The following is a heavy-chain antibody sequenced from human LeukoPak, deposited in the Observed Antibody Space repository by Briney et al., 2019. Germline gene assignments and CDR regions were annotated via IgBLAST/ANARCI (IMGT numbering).Heavy chain of an antibody. CDR3: ARDESVGYLPHVFFRY. CDR2: ISGSGGDT. CDR1: GFTFSSYA. V-gene: IGHV3-23*01. Sequence: GGSLRLSCAASGFTFSSYAMSWVRQAPGKGLEWVSAISGSGGDTYYADSVKGRFTISRDNSKNTLYLQTNRLRAEDTAVYYCARDESVGYLPHVFFRYWGQGTLVTVSS. D-gene: IGHD5-18*01. J-gene: IGHJ4*02.